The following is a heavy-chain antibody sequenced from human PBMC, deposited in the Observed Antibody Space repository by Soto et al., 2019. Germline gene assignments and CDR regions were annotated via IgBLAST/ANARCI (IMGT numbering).Heavy chain of an antibody. CDR1: GYIFTSYD. CDR3: ARKYSSSWYEDWFDP. D-gene: IGHD6-13*01. CDR2: MNPNSGNT. J-gene: IGHJ5*02. Sequence: ASVKVSCKASGYIFTSYDINWVRHATGQGLEWMGWMNPNSGNTGYAQKFQGRVTMTRNTSISTAYMELSSLRSEDTAVYYCARKYSSSWYEDWFDPWGQGTLVTVSS. V-gene: IGHV1-8*01.